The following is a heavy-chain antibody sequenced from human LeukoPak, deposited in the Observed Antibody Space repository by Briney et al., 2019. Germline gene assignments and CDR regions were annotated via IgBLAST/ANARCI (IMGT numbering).Heavy chain of an antibody. CDR1: GGSISSYY. Sequence: SETLSLTCTVSGGSISSYYWSCIRQPPGKGLEWIGYIYYSGSTNYNPSLKSRVTISVDTSKNQFSLKLSSVTAADTAVYYCARFRDGYKETFDYWGQGTLVTVSS. J-gene: IGHJ4*02. CDR3: ARFRDGYKETFDY. CDR2: IYYSGST. D-gene: IGHD5-24*01. V-gene: IGHV4-59*01.